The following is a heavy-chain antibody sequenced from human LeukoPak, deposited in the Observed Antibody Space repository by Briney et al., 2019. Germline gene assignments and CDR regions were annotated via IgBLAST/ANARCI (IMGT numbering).Heavy chain of an antibody. J-gene: IGHJ3*02. CDR3: ARVVEVPAADDAFDI. CDR1: GGSISSGGYY. D-gene: IGHD2-2*01. V-gene: IGHV4-31*03. CDR2: IYYSGST. Sequence: SETLSLTCTVSGGSISSGGYYWSWIRQHPGKGLEWIGYIYYSGSTYYNPSLKSRVTISVDTSKNQFSLKLSSVTAADTAVYYCARVVEVPAADDAFDIWGQGTMVTVSS.